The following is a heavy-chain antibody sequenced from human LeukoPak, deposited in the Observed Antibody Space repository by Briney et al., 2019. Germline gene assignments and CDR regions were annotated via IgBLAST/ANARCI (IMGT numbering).Heavy chain of an antibody. D-gene: IGHD4-11*01. CDR1: GGSISSYY. J-gene: IGHJ6*03. Sequence: PSETLSLTCTVSGGSISSYYWSWIRQPPGKGLEWIGYIYYSGSTNYNPSLKSRVTISVDTSKNQFSLKLSSVTAADTAVYYCARAYDYSHPWDYYYYMDVWGKGTTVTVSS. CDR2: IYYSGST. CDR3: ARAYDYSHPWDYYYYMDV. V-gene: IGHV4-59*01.